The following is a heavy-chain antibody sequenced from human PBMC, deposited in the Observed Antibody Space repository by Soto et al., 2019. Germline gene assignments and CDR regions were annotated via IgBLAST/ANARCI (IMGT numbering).Heavy chain of an antibody. Sequence: GESLKISCKGSGYSFTSYWISWVRQMPGKGLEWMGRIDPSDSYTNYSPSFQGHVTISADKSISTAYLQWSSLKASDTAMYYCARSHPLAALYFDYWRQGTLVTVSS. D-gene: IGHD6-6*01. J-gene: IGHJ4*02. CDR2: IDPSDSYT. CDR3: ARSHPLAALYFDY. CDR1: GYSFTSYW. V-gene: IGHV5-10-1*01.